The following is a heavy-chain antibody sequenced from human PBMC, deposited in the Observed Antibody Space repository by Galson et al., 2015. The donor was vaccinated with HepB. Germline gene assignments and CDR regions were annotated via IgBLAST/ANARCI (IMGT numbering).Heavy chain of an antibody. J-gene: IGHJ4*02. CDR3: VIAAADY. Sequence: SLRLSCAASRITFTNYWMSWVRQAPGKGLEWVANIKQDGSEKYYVDSVTGRFTISRDAAKNSVYLQMNSLGVEDMAVYYCVIAAADYWGQGALVTVSS. D-gene: IGHD6-25*01. V-gene: IGHV3-7*01. CDR2: IKQDGSEK. CDR1: RITFTNYW.